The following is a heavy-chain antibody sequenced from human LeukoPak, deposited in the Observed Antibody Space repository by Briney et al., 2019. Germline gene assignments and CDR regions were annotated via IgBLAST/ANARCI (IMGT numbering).Heavy chain of an antibody. Sequence: SETLSLTCAVYGGSFSGYYWSWIRQPPGKGLEWIGEINHSGSTNYNPSLKSRVTISVDTSKNQFSLKLSSVTAADTAVYYCARGHAQLWYYYYMDVWGKGTTVTVSS. CDR1: GGSFSGYY. CDR3: ARGHAQLWYYYYMDV. J-gene: IGHJ6*03. D-gene: IGHD5-18*01. V-gene: IGHV4-34*01. CDR2: INHSGST.